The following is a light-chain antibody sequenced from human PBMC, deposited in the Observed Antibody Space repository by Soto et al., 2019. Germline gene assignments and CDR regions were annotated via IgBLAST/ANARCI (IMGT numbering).Light chain of an antibody. CDR2: DVS. J-gene: IGLJ2*01. V-gene: IGLV2-11*01. CDR1: SSDVGGYNY. CDR3: AAWDDSLNGVV. Sequence: QSALTQPRSVSGSPGQSVTISCTGTSSDVGGYNYVSWYHQHPGKAPQLMIYDVSKRPSGVPDRFSGSKSGNTASLTISGLQAEDEADYYCAAWDDSLNGVVFGGGTKVTVL.